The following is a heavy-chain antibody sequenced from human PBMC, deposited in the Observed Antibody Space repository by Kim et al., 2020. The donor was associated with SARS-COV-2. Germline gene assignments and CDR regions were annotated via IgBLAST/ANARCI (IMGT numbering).Heavy chain of an antibody. D-gene: IGHD3-10*01. CDR3: ARDNTYYYGSGNLYYYGMDV. CDR2: ISAYNGNT. V-gene: IGHV1-18*04. Sequence: ASVKVSCKASGYTFTSYGISWVRQAPGQGLEWMGWISAYNGNTNYAQKLQGRVTMTTDTSTSTAYMELRSLRSDDTAVYYCARDNTYYYGSGNLYYYGMDVWGQGTTVTVSS. CDR1: GYTFTSYG. J-gene: IGHJ6*02.